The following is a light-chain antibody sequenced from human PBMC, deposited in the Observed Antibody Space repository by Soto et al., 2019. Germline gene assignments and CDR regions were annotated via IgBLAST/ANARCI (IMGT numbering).Light chain of an antibody. CDR3: QQYDNWPPT. CDR1: QSVSSN. V-gene: IGKV3-15*01. CDR2: GAS. J-gene: IGKJ2*01. Sequence: IVMTQSPATLSVSPGERATLSCRASQSVSSNLAWYQQRPGQAPRLLIYGASTRATGIPARFSGSGSGTEFTLTISSLQSEDFASYDCQQYDNWPPTFGQGTKLEIK.